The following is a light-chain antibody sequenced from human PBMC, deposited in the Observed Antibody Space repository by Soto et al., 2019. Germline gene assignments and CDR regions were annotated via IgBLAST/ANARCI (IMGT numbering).Light chain of an antibody. CDR1: SGHSSHI. V-gene: IGLV4-60*02. J-gene: IGLJ3*02. Sequence: QSVLTQSSSASASLGSSVKLTCTLSSGHSSHIIAWHQQQPGKAPRYLMKLEGRGSYNKGSGVPDRFSGSSSGADRYLTISNLQFEDEADYYCETWDSNNWVFGGGTKLTVL. CDR3: ETWDSNNWV. CDR2: LEGRGSY.